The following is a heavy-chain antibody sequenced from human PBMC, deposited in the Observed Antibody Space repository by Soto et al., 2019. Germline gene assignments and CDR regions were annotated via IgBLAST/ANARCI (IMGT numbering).Heavy chain of an antibody. Sequence: SETLSLTCTVSGGSISSYYWSWIRQPPGKGLEWIGYIYYSGSTYYNPSLKSRVTISVDTSKNQFSLKLSSVTAADTAVYYCARGIDFWSGYHNYYGMDVWGQGTTVTVSS. V-gene: IGHV4-30-4*01. CDR3: ARGIDFWSGYHNYYGMDV. CDR2: IYYSGST. CDR1: GGSISSYY. D-gene: IGHD3-3*01. J-gene: IGHJ6*02.